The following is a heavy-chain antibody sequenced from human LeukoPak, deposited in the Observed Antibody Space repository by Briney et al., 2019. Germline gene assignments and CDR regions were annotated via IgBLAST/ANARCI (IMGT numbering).Heavy chain of an antibody. CDR3: AKFLFMGIAVAGTLDY. CDR2: ISGSGGST. D-gene: IGHD6-19*01. Sequence: GGSLRLSCAASGFTFSSHAMSWVRQAPGKGLEWVSAISGSGGSTYYADSVKGRFTISRDNSKNTLYLQMNSLGAEDTAVYYCAKFLFMGIAVAGTLDYWGQGTLVTVSS. J-gene: IGHJ4*02. V-gene: IGHV3-23*01. CDR1: GFTFSSHA.